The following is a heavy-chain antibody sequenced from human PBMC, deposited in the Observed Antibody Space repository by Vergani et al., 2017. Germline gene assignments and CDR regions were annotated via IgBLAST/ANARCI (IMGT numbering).Heavy chain of an antibody. Sequence: QVQLQESGPGLVKPSETLTLTCDVSDSSIMTNPYWGWFRQSPGKGLEWFGCIHHSGDTHYNSSLKSRVSISIVSSSKFSLSLTSVTAADTAIYDCASHRGSGGFFPSSYFYGMDVWGHGTTVTVSS. V-gene: IGHV4-38-2*01. CDR1: DSSIMTNPY. CDR2: IHHSGDT. CDR3: ASHRGSGGFFPSSYFYGMDV. J-gene: IGHJ6*02. D-gene: IGHD3-10*01.